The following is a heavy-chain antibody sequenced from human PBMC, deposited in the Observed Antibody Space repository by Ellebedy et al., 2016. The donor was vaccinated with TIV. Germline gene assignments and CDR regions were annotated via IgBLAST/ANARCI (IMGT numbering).Heavy chain of an antibody. D-gene: IGHD3-22*01. Sequence: GGSLRLXXAASGFTFSSYGMSWVRQAPGKGLEWVSTISGSGGSTYYADSVKGRFTISRDNAKNTLYLQMNSLRAEDTAVYYCAKDRRYYDSSGYYVYWGQGTLVTVSS. CDR1: GFTFSSYG. J-gene: IGHJ4*02. V-gene: IGHV3-23*01. CDR3: AKDRRYYDSSGYYVY. CDR2: ISGSGGST.